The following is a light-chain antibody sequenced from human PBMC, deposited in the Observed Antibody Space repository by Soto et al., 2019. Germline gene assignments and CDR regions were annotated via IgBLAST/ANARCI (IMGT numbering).Light chain of an antibody. J-gene: IGKJ4*01. CDR2: DAS. V-gene: IGKV1-33*01. CDR3: QQYDNRPLT. Sequence: DIQMTQSPSSLSASVGDRVTITCQASQDMSNYLNWYQQKPGKAPKLLSYDASNLETGVPSRFSGSGSGTDFTSTISSLQREDIAKYYCQQYDNRPLTVGGGTKVEIK. CDR1: QDMSNY.